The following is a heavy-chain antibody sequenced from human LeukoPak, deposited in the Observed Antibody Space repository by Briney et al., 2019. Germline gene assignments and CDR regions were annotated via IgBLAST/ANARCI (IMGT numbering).Heavy chain of an antibody. Sequence: SETLSLTCTVSGGSISSYYWSWIRQPPGKGLEWIGNIYYSGSTNYNTSLKSRVTISVDTSKNQFSLKLSSVTAADTAVYYCARDRSYGPSGYYYGMDVWGQGTTVTVSS. CDR2: IYYSGST. CDR1: GGSISSYY. CDR3: ARDRSYGPSGYYYGMDV. J-gene: IGHJ6*02. D-gene: IGHD5-18*01. V-gene: IGHV4-59*01.